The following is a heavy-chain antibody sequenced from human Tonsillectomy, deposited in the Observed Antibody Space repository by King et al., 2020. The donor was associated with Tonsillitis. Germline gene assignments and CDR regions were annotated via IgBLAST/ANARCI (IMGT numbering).Heavy chain of an antibody. Sequence: QLVQSGGGVVQPGRSLRLSCAASGFTFSSYGMHWVRQAPGKGLEWVAVIWYDGSNKYYADSVKGRFTISRDNSKNTLYLQMNSLRAEDTAVYYCARDNSSGWYSGLCDYRGQGTLVTVSS. J-gene: IGHJ4*02. V-gene: IGHV3-33*08. CDR3: ARDNSSGWYSGLCDY. D-gene: IGHD6-19*01. CDR2: IWYDGSNK. CDR1: GFTFSSYG.